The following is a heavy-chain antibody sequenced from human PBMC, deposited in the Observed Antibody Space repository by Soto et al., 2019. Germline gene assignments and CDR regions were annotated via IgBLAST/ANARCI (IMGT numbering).Heavy chain of an antibody. D-gene: IGHD1-26*01. CDR3: ARGEQYSGRIFDY. V-gene: IGHV6-1*01. Sequence: QTHSLTCAITGDSVSSNSAGWSWVRQSPSRGLEWLGRTYYWSKWYYEYAVSVRGRITITPDTSKNQYSLQLNSVTPEDTAVYFCARGEQYSGRIFDYWGQGTLVTVSS. J-gene: IGHJ4*02. CDR1: GDSVSSNSAG. CDR2: TYYWSKWYY.